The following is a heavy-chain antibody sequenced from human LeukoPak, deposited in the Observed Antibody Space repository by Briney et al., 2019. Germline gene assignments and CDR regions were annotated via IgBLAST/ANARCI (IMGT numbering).Heavy chain of an antibody. V-gene: IGHV4-38-2*01. J-gene: IGHJ4*02. CDR2: IYHTGSI. CDR1: GYSISSGYY. Sequence: SETVSLTCAVSGYSISSGYYWGWIRQPPGRGLEWIGSIYHTGSIYYNPSLKSRVTISVDTSKNQFSLKLSSVTAADTAVYYCARPSFGAPDFDYWGQGTLVTVSS. D-gene: IGHD3-3*01. CDR3: ARPSFGAPDFDY.